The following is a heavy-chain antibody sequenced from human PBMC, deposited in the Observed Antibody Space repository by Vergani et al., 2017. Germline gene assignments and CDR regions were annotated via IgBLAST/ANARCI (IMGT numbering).Heavy chain of an antibody. CDR3: ATKIXGTPGCQIGYFRE. V-gene: IGHV3-30*03. J-gene: IGHJ1*01. CDR1: GFTSSYYG. Sequence: QVHLVESGGGVVQPGRSLRLSCVVSGFTSSYYGMHWVRQAPGKGLEWVAVISYDGTQKYYADSVKGRFTISRDNSKSTLYLQMNSLRTEDTAVYYCATKIXGTPGCQIGYFREWGQGTLVTVSS. D-gene: IGHD1-1*01. CDR2: ISYDGTQK.